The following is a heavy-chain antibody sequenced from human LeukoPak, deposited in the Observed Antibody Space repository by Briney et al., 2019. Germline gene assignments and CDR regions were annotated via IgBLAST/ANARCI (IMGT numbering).Heavy chain of an antibody. CDR2: IYHSGST. CDR3: ARGQSGSYGHYYYYMDV. D-gene: IGHD1-26*01. V-gene: IGHV4-38-2*02. CDR1: GYSISSGYY. Sequence: PSETLSLTCTVSGYSISSGYYWGWIRQPPGKGLEWIGSIYHSGSTYYNPSLKSRVTISADTSKNQFSLKLSSVTAADTAVYYCARGQSGSYGHYYYYMDVWGKGTTVTVSS. J-gene: IGHJ6*03.